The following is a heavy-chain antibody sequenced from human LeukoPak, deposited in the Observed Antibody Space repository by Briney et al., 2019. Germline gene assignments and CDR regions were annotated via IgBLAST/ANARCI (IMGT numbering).Heavy chain of an antibody. V-gene: IGHV1-69*13. CDR2: IIPIFGTA. CDR1: GYTFTSYG. CDR3: ASTRGMTTVTYFYFDY. J-gene: IGHJ4*02. D-gene: IGHD4-17*01. Sequence: AASVKVSCKASGYTFTSYGISWARQAPGQGLEWMGGIIPIFGTANYAQKFQGRVTITADESTSTAYMELSSLRSEDTAVYYCASTRGMTTVTYFYFDYWGQGTLVTVSS.